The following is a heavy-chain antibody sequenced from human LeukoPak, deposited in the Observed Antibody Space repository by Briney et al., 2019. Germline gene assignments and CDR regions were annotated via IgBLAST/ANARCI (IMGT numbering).Heavy chain of an antibody. CDR3: ARDLGPLDP. CDR2: IKQDGSEK. J-gene: IGHJ5*02. D-gene: IGHD7-27*01. Sequence: GGSLRLSCAASGLTLSTYRMSWVRQAPGKGLEWVAKIKQDGSEKYYVDSVKGRFTISRDNAKNSLYLQMNSLRAEDTAVYYCARDLGPLDPWGQGTLVTVSS. V-gene: IGHV3-7*01. CDR1: GLTLSTYR.